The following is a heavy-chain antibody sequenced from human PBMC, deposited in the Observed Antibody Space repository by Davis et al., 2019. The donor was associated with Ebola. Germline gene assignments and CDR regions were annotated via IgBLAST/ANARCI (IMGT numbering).Heavy chain of an antibody. CDR1: GFIFNTFG. Sequence: GESLKISCAASGFIFNTFGMFWVRQAPGKGLEWVSSISSSSSYIYYADPVKGRFTISRDNAKNSLYLQMNSLRAEDTAVYYCAREEDVVVVAAIDYWGQGTLVTVSS. V-gene: IGHV3-21*01. J-gene: IGHJ4*02. CDR3: AREEDVVVVAAIDY. CDR2: ISSSSSYI. D-gene: IGHD2-15*01.